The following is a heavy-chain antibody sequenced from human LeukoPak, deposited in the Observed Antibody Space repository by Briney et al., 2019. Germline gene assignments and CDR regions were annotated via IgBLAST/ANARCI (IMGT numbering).Heavy chain of an antibody. D-gene: IGHD6-19*01. CDR3: AKSVGPTAVAGQFDY. CDR2: ISYDGSNK. J-gene: IGHJ4*02. Sequence: GGSLRLSCAASGFTFSSYGMHWVRQAPGKGLEWVAVISYDGSNKYYADSVKGRFTISRDNSKNTLYLQMNSLRAEDTAVYYCAKSVGPTAVAGQFDYWGQGTLVTVSS. CDR1: GFTFSSYG. V-gene: IGHV3-30*18.